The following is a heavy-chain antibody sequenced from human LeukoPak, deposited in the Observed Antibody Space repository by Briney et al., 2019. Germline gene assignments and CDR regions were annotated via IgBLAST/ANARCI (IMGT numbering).Heavy chain of an antibody. J-gene: IGHJ4*02. CDR2: IRYDGSNK. CDR1: GFTFSSYG. D-gene: IGHD2-2*01. CDR3: ARDIVVVPAAMPRHNSSSYPLDY. V-gene: IGHV3-30*02. Sequence: GGSLRLSCAASGFTFSSYGMHWARQAPGKGLEWVAFIRYDGSNKYYANSVKGRFTISRDNSKHTLYLQMNSLRAEDTAVYYCARDIVVVPAAMPRHNSSSYPLDYWGQGTLVTVSS.